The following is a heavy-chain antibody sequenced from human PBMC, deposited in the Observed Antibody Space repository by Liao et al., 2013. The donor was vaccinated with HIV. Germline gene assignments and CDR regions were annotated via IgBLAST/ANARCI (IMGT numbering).Heavy chain of an antibody. CDR3: ARGLIVVNEEAFDI. CDR2: IYYGGSA. CDR1: GGSISSDLYY. Sequence: VQLQESGPGLVKPSQTLSLTCTVSGGSISSDLYYWSWIRQPPGKGLEWIGYIYYGGSAYYNAPLKSRVTIPVDTSKNQFSLRLASVTAADTAVYYCARGLIVVNEEAFDICGQGTLVTVSS. J-gene: IGHJ3*02. D-gene: IGHD3-22*01. V-gene: IGHV4-30-4*08.